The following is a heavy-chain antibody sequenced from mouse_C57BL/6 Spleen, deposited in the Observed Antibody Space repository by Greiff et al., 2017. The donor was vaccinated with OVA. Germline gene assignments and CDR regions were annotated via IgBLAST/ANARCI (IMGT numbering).Heavy chain of an antibody. CDR1: GFTFSDYG. J-gene: IGHJ2*01. CDR2: ISSGSSPI. Sequence: EVKLVESGGGLVKPGGSLKLSCAASGFTFSDYGMHWVRQAPEKGLEWVASISSGSSPIYYADTVKGRFTISRDNAKNTLFLQMTSLRSDDTAMYYCARGITTGYFDYWGQGTTLTVSS. CDR3: ARGITTGYFDY. V-gene: IGHV5-17*01. D-gene: IGHD2-4*01.